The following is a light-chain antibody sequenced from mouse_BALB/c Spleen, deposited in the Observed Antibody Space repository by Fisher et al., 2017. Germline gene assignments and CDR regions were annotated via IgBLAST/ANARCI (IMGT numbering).Light chain of an antibody. CDR1: SSVSSSY. V-gene: IGKV4-79*01. CDR2: STS. J-gene: IGKJ1*01. Sequence: IVLTQTPAIMSASPGEKVTMTCSASSSVSSSYLHWYQQKSGTSPKLLIYSTSKLASGVPARFSGSGSGNSYSLTISSMEGEDAADYYCHQWSSYPWTFGGGTKLEIK. CDR3: HQWSSYPWT.